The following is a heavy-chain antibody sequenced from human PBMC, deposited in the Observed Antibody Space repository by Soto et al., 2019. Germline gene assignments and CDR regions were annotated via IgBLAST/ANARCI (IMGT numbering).Heavy chain of an antibody. Sequence: SETLSLTCTVSGGSISSYYWSWIRQPPGKGLEWIGYIYYSGSTYCNPSLKSRVTISVDTSKNQFSLKLSSVTAADTAVYYCAREIGNSVFDSWGQGTLVTVSS. CDR3: AREIGNSVFDS. CDR2: IYYSGST. V-gene: IGHV4-59*12. J-gene: IGHJ4*02. D-gene: IGHD4-4*01. CDR1: GGSISSYY.